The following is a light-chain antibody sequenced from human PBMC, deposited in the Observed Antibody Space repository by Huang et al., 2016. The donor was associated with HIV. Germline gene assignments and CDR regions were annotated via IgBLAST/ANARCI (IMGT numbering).Light chain of an antibody. J-gene: IGKJ1*01. CDR2: CAS. Sequence: DIIMSQSPESLTVSLGERATLNCRSSQSVYASSTSKDYMAWFQQKPGQPPKLLLFCASSRELGVPDRFSGSGSGTQFTLTIANLQPEDAAIYYCQQYYSLPQTFGQGTRV. CDR1: QSVYASSTSKDY. CDR3: QQYYSLPQT. V-gene: IGKV4-1*01.